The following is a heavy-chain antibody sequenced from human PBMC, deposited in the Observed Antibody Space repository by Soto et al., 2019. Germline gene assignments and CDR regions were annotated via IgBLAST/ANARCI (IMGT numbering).Heavy chain of an antibody. Sequence: QVQLQQWGAGLLKPSETLSLTCAVYGGSFSGDYWSRIRQPPGKGLEWLGEINQSGSTNYHPSLKSRVTISVDTSKNQFSLTLSSVTAADTAVYYCARGFSARVPFQHWGQGTLVTVTS. CDR2: INQSGST. V-gene: IGHV4-34*01. CDR1: GGSFSGDY. J-gene: IGHJ1*01. CDR3: ARGFSARVPFQH. D-gene: IGHD6-25*01.